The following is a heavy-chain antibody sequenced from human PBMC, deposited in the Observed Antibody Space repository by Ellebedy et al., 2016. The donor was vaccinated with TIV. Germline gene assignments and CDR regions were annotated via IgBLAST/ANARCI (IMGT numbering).Heavy chain of an antibody. D-gene: IGHD6-19*01. CDR1: GLTFTDYW. Sequence: PGGSLRLSCAASGLTFTDYWMNWFRQAPGKGLEWVANIKQDGSEQNYVGSVKGRFTISRDNAKNSLRLQMNTLRTEDTAVYYCAGGRGWLVDYWGQGIMATVSS. V-gene: IGHV3-7*01. J-gene: IGHJ4*02. CDR2: IKQDGSEQ. CDR3: AGGRGWLVDY.